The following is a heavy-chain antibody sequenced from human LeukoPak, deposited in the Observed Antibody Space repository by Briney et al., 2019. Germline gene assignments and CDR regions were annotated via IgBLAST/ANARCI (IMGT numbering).Heavy chain of an antibody. CDR3: ATRSQLLLGFDY. D-gene: IGHD2-15*01. V-gene: IGHV5-51*01. J-gene: IGHJ4*02. CDR1: GSSFTSYW. CDR2: IYPGDSDT. Sequence: GASLQISFKGSGSSFTSYWIGWVRQVPGKGLEWMGIIYPGDSDTRYSPSFQGQVTISADKSISTAYLQWSSLKASDTAMYYCATRSQLLLGFDYWGQGTLVTVSS.